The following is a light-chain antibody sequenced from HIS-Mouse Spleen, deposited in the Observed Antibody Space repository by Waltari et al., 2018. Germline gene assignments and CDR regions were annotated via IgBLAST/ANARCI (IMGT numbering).Light chain of an antibody. CDR3: QQYNNWPPLT. CDR2: GAS. V-gene: IGKV3D-15*03. CDR1: QSVSSN. Sequence: EIVMTQSPATPSVSPGERATLSCRASQSVSSNLAWYQQKPGQAPRLLIYGASIRATGIPARFSGSGSGTEFTLTISILQSEDFAVYYCQQYNNWPPLTFGGGTKVEIK. J-gene: IGKJ4*01.